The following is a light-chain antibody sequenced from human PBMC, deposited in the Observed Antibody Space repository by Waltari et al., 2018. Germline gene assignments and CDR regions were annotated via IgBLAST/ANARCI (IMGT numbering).Light chain of an antibody. CDR2: VVY. CDR3: SSYAGSNNLL. Sequence: QSALTQPPSASGSPGQSVTIPCTGTSSHVGGYNYVCWHQHHPGKAPKLMIYVVYKRPSGVPDRFSGSKSGSTASLTVSGLQAEDEADYYCSSYAGSNNLLFGGGTKLTVL. CDR1: SSHVGGYNY. V-gene: IGLV2-8*01. J-gene: IGLJ2*01.